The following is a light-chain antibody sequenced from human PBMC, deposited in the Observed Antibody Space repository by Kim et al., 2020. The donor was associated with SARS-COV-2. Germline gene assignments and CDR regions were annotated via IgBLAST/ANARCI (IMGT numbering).Light chain of an antibody. CDR3: QQLNSYPLI. CDR2: AAS. Sequence: AYVGDRVTITCRASQCINNYLAWYQQKSGKAPKLLIYAASILESGVPSRFSGSGSGTDFTLTINSLQPEDFATYYCQQLNSYPLIFGGGTKVDIK. V-gene: IGKV1-9*01. CDR1: QCINNY. J-gene: IGKJ4*01.